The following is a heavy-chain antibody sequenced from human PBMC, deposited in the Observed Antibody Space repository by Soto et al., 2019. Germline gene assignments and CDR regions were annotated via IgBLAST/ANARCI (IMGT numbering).Heavy chain of an antibody. CDR3: ARLEMIVGGVPRGHLYYFDY. Sequence: PGESLKISCKGSGYSFTSYWIGWVRQMPGKGLEWMGIIYPGDSDTRYSPSFQGQVTISADKSISTAYLQWSSLKASDTAMYYCARLEMIVGGVPRGHLYYFDYWGQGTLVTVSS. J-gene: IGHJ4*02. CDR1: GYSFTSYW. V-gene: IGHV5-51*01. D-gene: IGHD3-22*01. CDR2: IYPGDSDT.